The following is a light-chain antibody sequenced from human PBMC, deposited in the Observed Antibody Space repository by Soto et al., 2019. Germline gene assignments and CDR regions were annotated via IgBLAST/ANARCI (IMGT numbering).Light chain of an antibody. CDR2: DAS. CDR1: ESIRTW. Sequence: DIQMTQSPSTLSASVGDRVTITCRASESIRTWLAWYQHKPGKAPKFLIYDASTLESGVPSRFSGSGSGTEFTLTISSLQPDDFATYYCQQYDTYWTFGQGTKGDIK. CDR3: QQYDTYWT. V-gene: IGKV1-5*01. J-gene: IGKJ1*01.